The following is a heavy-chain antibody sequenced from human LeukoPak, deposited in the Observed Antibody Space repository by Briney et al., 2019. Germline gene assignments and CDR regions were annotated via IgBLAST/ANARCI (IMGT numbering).Heavy chain of an antibody. J-gene: IGHJ6*03. V-gene: IGHV4-39*01. CDR1: GGSISSNTHY. D-gene: IGHD2-2*01. CDR3: ASQGYCRSATCLPHTYYFYSYTDA. CDR2: IYHSGRP. Sequence: PSETLSLTCTVSGGSISSNTHYWDWIRQPPGKGLEWIGSIYHSGRPYYSPSLKSRVTLSVDTSKNQFSLKLTSVTAADTAVYYCASQGYCRSATCLPHTYYFYSYTDAWGKGTTVTVSS.